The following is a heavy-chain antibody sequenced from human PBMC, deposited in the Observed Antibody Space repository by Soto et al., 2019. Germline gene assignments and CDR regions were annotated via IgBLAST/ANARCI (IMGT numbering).Heavy chain of an antibody. D-gene: IGHD3-9*01. CDR1: GGTFSSYT. Sequence: ASVKVSCKASGGTFSSYTISWVRQAPGRGLEWMGRIIPILGIANYAQKFQGRVTITADKSTSTAYMELSSLRSEDTAVYYCARNYDILTGYYTTWAFDIWGQGTMVTVSS. CDR2: IIPILGIA. CDR3: ARNYDILTGYYTTWAFDI. V-gene: IGHV1-69*02. J-gene: IGHJ3*02.